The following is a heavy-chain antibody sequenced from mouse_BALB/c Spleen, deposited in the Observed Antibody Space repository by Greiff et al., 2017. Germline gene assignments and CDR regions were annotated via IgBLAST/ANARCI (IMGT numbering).Heavy chain of an antibody. J-gene: IGHJ2*01. CDR3: ARRGGYYVFDY. CDR2: ISSGSSTI. CDR1: GFTFSSFG. D-gene: IGHD2-3*01. V-gene: IGHV5-17*02. Sequence: EVQVVESGGGLVQPGGSRKLSCAASGFTFSSFGMHWVRQAPEKGLEWVAYISSGSSTIYYADTVKGRFTISRDNPKNTLFLQMTSLRSEDTAMYYCARRGGYYVFDYWGQGTTLTVSS.